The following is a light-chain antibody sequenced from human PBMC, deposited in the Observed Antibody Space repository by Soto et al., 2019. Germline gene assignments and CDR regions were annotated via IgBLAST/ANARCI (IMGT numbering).Light chain of an antibody. CDR1: QSISTN. CDR2: GAS. J-gene: IGKJ3*01. CDR3: QQYDKWPLT. Sequence: EIVMTQSPATLSVSPGERASVSCRASQSISTNLAWYQQKPGQAPRLLIYGASTRATGIPARFSGSGSGTEFTLPISSPQSEDFAVYYCQQYDKWPLTFGPGTKVDIE. V-gene: IGKV3-15*01.